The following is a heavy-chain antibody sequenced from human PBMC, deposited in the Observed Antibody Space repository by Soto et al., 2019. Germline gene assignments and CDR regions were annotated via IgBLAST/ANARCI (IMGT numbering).Heavy chain of an antibody. CDR3: ARFRADYSRSWYRGRANWFDP. Sequence: SQPLYFTYAVHGGSFRGYYWRWIRQPTGKGVALMREINHSGSTNYNAYLMSGDTISVNTPKNKFSLKLSSVTAADTNVYYCARFRADYSRSWYRGRANWFDPWGQGTLVTVSS. V-gene: IGHV4-34*01. J-gene: IGHJ5*02. D-gene: IGHD6-13*01. CDR2: INHSGST. CDR1: GGSFRGYY.